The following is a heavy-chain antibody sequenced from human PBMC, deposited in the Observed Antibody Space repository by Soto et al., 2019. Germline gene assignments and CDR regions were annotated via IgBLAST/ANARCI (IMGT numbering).Heavy chain of an antibody. V-gene: IGHV1-69*06. J-gene: IGHJ6*02. D-gene: IGHD2-2*01. CDR1: GVTFSSYA. CDR2: IIPIFGTA. CDR3: ARAGYCSSTSCSRVAYYYYYYGMDV. Sequence: QVQLVQSGAEVKKPGSSVKVSCKASGVTFSSYAISWVRQAPGQGLEWMGGIIPIFGTANYAQKFQGRVTITADKSTSTAYMELSSLRSEDTAVYYFARAGYCSSTSCSRVAYYYYYYGMDVWGQVTTVTVSS.